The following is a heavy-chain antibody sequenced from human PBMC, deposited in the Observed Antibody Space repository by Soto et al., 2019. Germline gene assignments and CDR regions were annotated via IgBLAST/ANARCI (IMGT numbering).Heavy chain of an antibody. D-gene: IGHD6-13*01. CDR3: ARTIAAADFDY. Sequence: PSETLSLTCTVSGGSISSGGYYWSWIRQHPGKGLEWIGYIYYTGSTYYNPSLRSRVTISVDTSKNQFSLKLSSVTAADTAVYYCARTIAAADFDYWGQGTLVTVSS. J-gene: IGHJ4*02. V-gene: IGHV4-61*08. CDR2: IYYTGST. CDR1: GGSISSGGYY.